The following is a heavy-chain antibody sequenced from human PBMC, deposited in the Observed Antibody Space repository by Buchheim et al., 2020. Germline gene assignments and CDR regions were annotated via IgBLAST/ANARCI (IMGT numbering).Heavy chain of an antibody. CDR2: INPSGTTI. D-gene: IGHD7-27*01. Sequence: EVQLVESGGGLVQPGGSLRLSCAASGFTFSIFGMNWVRQAPGKGLEWVSYINPSGTTISYADSVRGRFTMSRDTAKSSLYLQMDSPRAEDTAVYYCARVRIWGTSNYYGMDVWGQGTT. CDR1: GFTFSIFG. J-gene: IGHJ6*02. V-gene: IGHV3-48*04. CDR3: ARVRIWGTSNYYGMDV.